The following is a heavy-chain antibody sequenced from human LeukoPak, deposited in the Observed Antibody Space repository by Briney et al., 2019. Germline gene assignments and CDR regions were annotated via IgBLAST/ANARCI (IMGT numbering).Heavy chain of an antibody. CDR3: ARRIAATGMKYFDY. V-gene: IGHV3-7*05. J-gene: IGHJ4*02. CDR1: GFTFSSYW. D-gene: IGHD6-13*01. Sequence: PGGSLRLSCAASGFTFSSYWMSWVRQAPGKGLEWVANIKHDGSDANYVDSVKDRFTISRDNAKHSLYLQMNSLRAEDTAMYYCARRIAATGMKYFDYWGQGTLVTVSP. CDR2: IKHDGSDA.